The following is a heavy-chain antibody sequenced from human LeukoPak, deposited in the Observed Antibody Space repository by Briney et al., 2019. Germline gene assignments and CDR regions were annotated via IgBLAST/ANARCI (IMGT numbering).Heavy chain of an antibody. CDR2: IYSGGST. D-gene: IGHD4-17*01. J-gene: IGHJ4*02. CDR3: ARDGDYGDLGSFDY. CDR1: GFTFSSYA. Sequence: GGSLRLSCAASGFTFSSYAMSWVRQAPGKGLEWVSVIYSGGSTYYADSVKGRFTISRDNSKNTLYLQMNSLRAEDTAVYYCARDGDYGDLGSFDYWGQGTLVTVSS. V-gene: IGHV3-66*02.